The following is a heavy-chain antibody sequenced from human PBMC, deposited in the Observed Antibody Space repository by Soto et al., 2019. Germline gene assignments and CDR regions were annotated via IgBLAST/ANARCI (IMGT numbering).Heavy chain of an antibody. J-gene: IGHJ3*02. CDR1: GGSISSGGYY. Sequence: SETLSLTCTVSGGSISSGGYYWSWIRQHPGKGLEWIGYIYYSGSTYYNPSLKSRVTISVDTSKNQFSLKLSSVTAADTAVYYCARLVENYDFWSGDFLGPLSAFDIWGQGTMVTVSS. CDR3: ARLVENYDFWSGDFLGPLSAFDI. V-gene: IGHV4-31*03. CDR2: IYYSGST. D-gene: IGHD3-3*01.